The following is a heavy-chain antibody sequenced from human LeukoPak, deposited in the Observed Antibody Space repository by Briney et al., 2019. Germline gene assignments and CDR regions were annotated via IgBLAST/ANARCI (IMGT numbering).Heavy chain of an antibody. J-gene: IGHJ4*02. D-gene: IGHD6-19*01. CDR1: GFTFSDYY. CDR2: ISSSGSTI. CDR3: ARIVVRSSRSGWFDY. Sequence: PGGSLRLSCAASGFTFSDYYMSWIRQAPGKGLEWVSYISSSGSTIYYADSVKGRFTISRDNAKNSLYLRMNSLRAEDTALYYCARIVVRSSRSGWFDYWGQGTLVTVSS. V-gene: IGHV3-11*01.